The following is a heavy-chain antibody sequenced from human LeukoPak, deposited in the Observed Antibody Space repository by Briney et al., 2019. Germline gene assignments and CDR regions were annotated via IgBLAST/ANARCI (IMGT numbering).Heavy chain of an antibody. J-gene: IGHJ6*03. CDR2: IYTSGST. V-gene: IGHV4-4*07. Sequence: PSETLSLTCTVSGGSISSYYWSWIRQPAGKGLEWIGRIYTSGSTNYNPSLKSRVTMSVDTSKNQFSLKLSSVTAADTAVYYCARDITIFGVVTHCYYYYYMDVWGKGTTVTVSS. D-gene: IGHD3-3*01. CDR3: ARDITIFGVVTHCYYYYYMDV. CDR1: GGSISSYY.